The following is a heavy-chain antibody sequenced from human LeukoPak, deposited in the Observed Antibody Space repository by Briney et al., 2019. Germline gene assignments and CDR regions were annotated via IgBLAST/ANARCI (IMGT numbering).Heavy chain of an antibody. D-gene: IGHD3-10*01. J-gene: IGHJ3*02. Sequence: PGGSLRLSCAASGFTFSSYGMHLVRQAPGKGLEWVAVISYDGSNKYYADSVKGRFAISRDNSKNTLYLQMNSLRAEDTAVYYCAKDFVWFGELLADAFDIWGQGTMVTVSS. CDR3: AKDFVWFGELLADAFDI. V-gene: IGHV3-30*18. CDR1: GFTFSSYG. CDR2: ISYDGSNK.